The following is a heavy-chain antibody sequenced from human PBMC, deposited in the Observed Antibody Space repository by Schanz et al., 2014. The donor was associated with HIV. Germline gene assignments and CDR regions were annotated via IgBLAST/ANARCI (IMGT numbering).Heavy chain of an antibody. Sequence: EVQLVESGGGLIQRGGSLRLSCAASGFAVSSNFLNWVRQTPGKGLEWISSISSNTNYINYADSVKGRFTISRDNAKNSLYLQMNSLRFADTAVYYCVRGDTVFEYWGQGTLVTVS. CDR3: VRGDTVFEY. V-gene: IGHV3-21*01. CDR2: ISSNTNYI. D-gene: IGHD5-18*01. CDR1: GFAVSSNF. J-gene: IGHJ4*02.